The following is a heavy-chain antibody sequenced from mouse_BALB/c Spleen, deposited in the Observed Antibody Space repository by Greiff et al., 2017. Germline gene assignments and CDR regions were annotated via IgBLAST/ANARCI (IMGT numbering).Heavy chain of an antibody. J-gene: IGHJ1*01. CDR1: GFNIKDTY. CDR2: IDPANGNT. Sequence: EVQLQQSGAELVKPGASVKLSCTASGFNIKDTYMHWVKQRPEQGLEWIGRIDPANGNTKYDPKFQGKATITADTSSNTAYLQLSSLTSEDTAVYYCARKVGKRNFDVWGAGTTVTVSS. CDR3: ARKVGKRNFDV. D-gene: IGHD1-1*02. V-gene: IGHV14-3*02.